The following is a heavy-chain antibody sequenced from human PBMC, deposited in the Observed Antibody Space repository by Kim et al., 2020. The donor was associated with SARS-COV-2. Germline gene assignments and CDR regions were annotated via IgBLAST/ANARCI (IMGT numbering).Heavy chain of an antibody. J-gene: IGHJ3*02. Sequence: SETLSLTCTVSGGSISSGGYYWSWIRQHPGKGLEWIGYIYYSGSTYYNPSLKSRVTISVDTSKNQFSLKLSSVTAADTAVYYCARDSYYDSSGYYRIDAFDIWGQGTMVTVSS. CDR2: IYYSGST. CDR3: ARDSYYDSSGYYRIDAFDI. V-gene: IGHV4-31*03. CDR1: GGSISSGGYY. D-gene: IGHD3-22*01.